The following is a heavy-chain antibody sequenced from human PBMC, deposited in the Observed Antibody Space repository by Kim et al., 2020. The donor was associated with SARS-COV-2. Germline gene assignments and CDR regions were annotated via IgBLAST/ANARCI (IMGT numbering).Heavy chain of an antibody. CDR2: INAGNGNT. Sequence: ASVKVSCKASGYTFTSYAMHWVRQAPGQRLEWMGWINAGNGNTKYSQKFQGRVTITRDTSASTAYMELSSLRSEDTAVYYCARDHDDSSGYYYAYVTYYFDYWGQGTLVTVSS. CDR3: ARDHDDSSGYYYAYVTYYFDY. D-gene: IGHD3-22*01. J-gene: IGHJ4*02. CDR1: GYTFTSYA. V-gene: IGHV1-3*01.